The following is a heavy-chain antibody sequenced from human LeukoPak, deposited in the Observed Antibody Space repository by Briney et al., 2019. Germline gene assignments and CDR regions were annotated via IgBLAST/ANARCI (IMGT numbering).Heavy chain of an antibody. CDR3: AVNYDFWSGYYTDLDY. V-gene: IGHV1-2*02. CDR1: GYTFTGYY. Sequence: VASVKVSCKASGYTFTGYYMHWVRQAPGQGLEWMGWINPNSGGTNYAQKFQGRVTMTRDTSISTAYMELSRLRSDDTAVYYCAVNYDFWSGYYTDLDYWGKGTLVTVSS. CDR2: INPNSGGT. J-gene: IGHJ4*02. D-gene: IGHD3-3*01.